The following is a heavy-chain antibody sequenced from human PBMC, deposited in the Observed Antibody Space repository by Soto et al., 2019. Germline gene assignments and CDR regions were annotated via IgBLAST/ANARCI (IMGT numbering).Heavy chain of an antibody. D-gene: IGHD4-17*01. CDR2: IYYSGST. J-gene: IGHJ5*02. CDR1: GGSISSYY. Sequence: LPETLSLTCTVSGGSISSYYWSWIRQPPGKGLEWIGYIYYSGSTNYNPSLKSRVTISVDTSKNQFSLKVSSVTAADTAVYYCGRETYGDYVGYFDPWGQGTLVTVSS. CDR3: GRETYGDYVGYFDP. V-gene: IGHV4-59*12.